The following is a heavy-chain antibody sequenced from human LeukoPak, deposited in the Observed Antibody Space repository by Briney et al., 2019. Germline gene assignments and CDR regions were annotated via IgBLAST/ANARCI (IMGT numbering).Heavy chain of an antibody. V-gene: IGHV4-59*02. CDR1: GGSVSSYY. J-gene: IGHJ6*03. Sequence: SETLSLTCTVSGGSVSSYYWSWIRQPPGKGLEWIGYIYYSGSTNYNPSLKSRVTISVDTSKNQFSLKLSSVTAADTAVYYCARSYFHSSGWTYYYYYMDVWGKGTTVTISS. CDR2: IYYSGST. CDR3: ARSYFHSSGWTYYYYYMDV. D-gene: IGHD6-19*01.